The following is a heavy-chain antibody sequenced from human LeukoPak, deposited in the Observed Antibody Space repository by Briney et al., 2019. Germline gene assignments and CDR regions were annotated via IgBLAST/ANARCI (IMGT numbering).Heavy chain of an antibody. CDR1: GDSMSNYY. J-gene: IGHJ4*02. CDR2: IFTSGNT. V-gene: IGHV4-4*07. Sequence: PSETLSLTCTVSGDSMSNYYWSWIRQPVGKGLEWIGRIFTSGNTKYNPSLQSRVTMSVDTSRKQISLKVTSVTAADTAVYYCATDRPHTASSYAYWGQGILVTVSS. CDR3: ATDRPHTASSYAY. D-gene: IGHD2-2*01.